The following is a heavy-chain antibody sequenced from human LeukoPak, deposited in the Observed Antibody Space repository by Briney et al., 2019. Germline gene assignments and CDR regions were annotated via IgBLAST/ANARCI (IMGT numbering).Heavy chain of an antibody. Sequence: GGSLRLSCAASGFTFRNYAMTWVRQAPGKGLEWVSAISGSGGDTYHADSVKGRFTISRDNAKNTLFLQMNSLRAEDTAIYYCAKQLASLWLTDYWGQGTLVTVSS. CDR1: GFTFRNYA. V-gene: IGHV3-23*01. J-gene: IGHJ4*02. D-gene: IGHD3-10*01. CDR2: ISGSGGDT. CDR3: AKQLASLWLTDY.